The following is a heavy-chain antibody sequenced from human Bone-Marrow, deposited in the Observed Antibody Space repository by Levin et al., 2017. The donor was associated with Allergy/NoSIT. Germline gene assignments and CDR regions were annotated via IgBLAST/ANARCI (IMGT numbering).Heavy chain of an antibody. CDR1: GGSITTYN. Sequence: PSETLSLTCTVSGGSITTYNWYWIRQPPGKGLEWIGHIYYGGSTKYNPSLGSRVTISMDASKNQFSLKVNSVTAADTAIYYCARESDFGSGWDSPFDYWGQGNLVTVSS. CDR3: ARESDFGSGWDSPFDY. CDR2: IYYGGST. J-gene: IGHJ4*02. V-gene: IGHV4-59*01. D-gene: IGHD6-19*01.